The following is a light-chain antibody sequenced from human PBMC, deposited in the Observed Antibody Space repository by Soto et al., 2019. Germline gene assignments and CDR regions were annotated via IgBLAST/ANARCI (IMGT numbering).Light chain of an antibody. CDR3: SSYTSSSRVV. Sequence: QSALPQPASVSGSPGQSITISCTGTSSDVGGYNYVSWYQQHPGKAPKLMIYDVSNRPSGVSNRFSGSKSGNTAPLTISGLQAEDEADYYCSSYTSSSRVVFGGGTQLTVL. CDR2: DVS. V-gene: IGLV2-14*01. J-gene: IGLJ2*01. CDR1: SSDVGGYNY.